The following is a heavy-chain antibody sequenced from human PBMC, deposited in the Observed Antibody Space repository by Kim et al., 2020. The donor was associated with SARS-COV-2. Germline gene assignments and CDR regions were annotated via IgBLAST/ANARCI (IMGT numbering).Heavy chain of an antibody. J-gene: IGHJ5*02. D-gene: IGHD3-10*01. V-gene: IGHV4-61*01. CDR1: GGSVSSGSYY. CDR3: ARERLVDAIRVNYYGSGRGGWFDP. CDR2: IYYSGST. Sequence: SETLSLTCTVSGGSVSSGSYYWSWIRQPPGKGLEWIGYIYYSGSTNYNPSLKSRVTISVDTSKNQFSLKLSSVTAADTAVYYCARERLVDAIRVNYYGSGRGGWFDPWGQGTLVTVSS.